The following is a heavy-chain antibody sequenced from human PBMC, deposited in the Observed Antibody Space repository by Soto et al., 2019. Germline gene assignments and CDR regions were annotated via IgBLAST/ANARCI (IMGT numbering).Heavy chain of an antibody. D-gene: IGHD3-16*01. CDR2: INPSGGGT. CDR1: GYTFTSYY. J-gene: IGHJ4*02. CDR3: ARGGPVPTWGYYFDY. Sequence: QVQLVQSGAEVKKPGASVKVSCKASGYTFTSYYMQWLRQAPGQGLEWVGIINPSGGGTSFAQKFQGRVTMTRDSSTSTVYMELSSLRSEDTAVYYCARGGPVPTWGYYFDYWGQGTLVTVSS. V-gene: IGHV1-46*01.